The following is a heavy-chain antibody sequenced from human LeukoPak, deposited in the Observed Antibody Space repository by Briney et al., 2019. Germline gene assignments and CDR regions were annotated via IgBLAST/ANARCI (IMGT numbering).Heavy chain of an antibody. CDR2: ISSSGSTI. Sequence: GGSLRLSCAASGFTFSDYYMSWIRQAPGKGLEWVSYISSSGSTIYYADSVKGRFTISWDNAKNSLYLQMNSLRAEDTAVYYCATYSSSWYARRYYYYYMDVWGKGTTVTVSS. J-gene: IGHJ6*03. CDR3: ATYSSSWYARRYYYYYMDV. V-gene: IGHV3-11*04. CDR1: GFTFSDYY. D-gene: IGHD6-13*01.